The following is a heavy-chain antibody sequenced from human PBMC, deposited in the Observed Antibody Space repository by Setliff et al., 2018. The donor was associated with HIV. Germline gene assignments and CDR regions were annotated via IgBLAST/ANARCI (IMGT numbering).Heavy chain of an antibody. V-gene: IGHV1-2*02. CDR3: AREGVVLAAIPERWFDP. D-gene: IGHD2-15*01. CDR1: GYTFTGYF. Sequence: GASVKVSCKASGYTFTGYFLHWVRQAPGQGLEWMGWINPYSGVTKYAQKFQGRVTMTGDTSISTAYMELSRLRFDDTAVYYCAREGVVLAAIPERWFDPWGQGTQVTSPQ. J-gene: IGHJ5*02. CDR2: INPYSGVT.